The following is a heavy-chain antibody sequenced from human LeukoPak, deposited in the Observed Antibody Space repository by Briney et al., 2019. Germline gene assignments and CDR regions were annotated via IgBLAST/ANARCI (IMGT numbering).Heavy chain of an antibody. CDR1: GGSISSSSYY. Sequence: SETLSLTCTVSGGSISSSSYYWGWIRQPPGKGLEWIGSTYHSGSTYYNPSLKSRVTISVDTSKNQFSLKLRSVTAADTAVYYCARVTSRLGVCDYWGQGSLVTVSS. CDR3: ARVTSRLGVCDY. D-gene: IGHD2-8*01. J-gene: IGHJ4*02. CDR2: TYHSGST. V-gene: IGHV4-39*07.